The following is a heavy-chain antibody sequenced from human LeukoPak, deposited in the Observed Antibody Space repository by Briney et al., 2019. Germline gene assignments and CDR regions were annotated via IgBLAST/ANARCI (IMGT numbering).Heavy chain of an antibody. Sequence: GGSLRLSCGASGFTFSSYAMSWVRQAPGKGLEWVSTISGSGGSTYYADSVKGRFTISRDNSKNTLYLQMNSLRVEDTAVYYCAKVRFGVTARYYFDYWVQGTLVTVSS. CDR3: AKVRFGVTARYYFDY. D-gene: IGHD3-10*01. J-gene: IGHJ4*02. CDR2: ISGSGGST. CDR1: GFTFSSYA. V-gene: IGHV3-23*01.